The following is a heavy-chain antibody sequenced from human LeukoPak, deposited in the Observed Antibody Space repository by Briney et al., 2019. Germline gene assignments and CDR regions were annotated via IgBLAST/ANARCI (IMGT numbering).Heavy chain of an antibody. D-gene: IGHD6-6*01. Sequence: GGSLRLSCAASGFTFSSYCMTWVRQAPGRGLEWVANIKQDGSEKYYVDSVKGRFTISRDNAKNSLFLQMNSLNAEDTAVYYCAGGLKRRARFDYWGQGTLVTVSS. CDR3: AGGLKRRARFDY. J-gene: IGHJ4*02. CDR1: GFTFSSYC. V-gene: IGHV3-7*01. CDR2: IKQDGSEK.